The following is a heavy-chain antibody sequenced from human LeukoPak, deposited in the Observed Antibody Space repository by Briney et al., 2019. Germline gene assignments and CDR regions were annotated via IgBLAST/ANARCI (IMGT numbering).Heavy chain of an antibody. Sequence: ASVKVSCKASGYTFTSYDINWVRQATGQGLEWMGWMNPNSGNTGYAQKFQGRVTMTRNTSISTAYMELSSLRSEDTAVYYCARGLVAVVGNNWFDPWARGPWSPSPQ. J-gene: IGHJ5*02. CDR1: GYTFTSYD. CDR2: MNPNSGNT. V-gene: IGHV1-8*01. D-gene: IGHD6-19*01. CDR3: ARGLVAVVGNNWFDP.